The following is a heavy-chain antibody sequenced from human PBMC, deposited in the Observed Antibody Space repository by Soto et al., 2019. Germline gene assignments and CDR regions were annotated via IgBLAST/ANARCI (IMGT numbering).Heavy chain of an antibody. V-gene: IGHV4-30-4*01. D-gene: IGHD3-9*01. Sequence: SETLSLTCTVSGGSIGSGDYYWSWIRHPPGKGLEWFGYIYYRGSTYSNPSLDSRVTISVETSKTQFSLKLSSVTAADTAVYYCARDPRIPIFRLCIITLVVAYYYSGMDVWGQGTTGTVPS. J-gene: IGHJ6*02. CDR2: IYYRGST. CDR1: GGSIGSGDYY. CDR3: ARDPRIPIFRLCIITLVVAYYYSGMDV.